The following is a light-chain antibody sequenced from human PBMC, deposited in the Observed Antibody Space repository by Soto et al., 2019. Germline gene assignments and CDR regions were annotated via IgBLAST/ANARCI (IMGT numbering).Light chain of an antibody. CDR2: DAS. J-gene: IGKJ1*01. Sequence: DIQMTQSPSALSASIGDRVTITCRASQNIDTSLAWYQQKPGKAPKSLIFDASNLESGVSSRLRGSGSGTALTLTIDTLQDDASGSYYCQHYTAFSPWTFGQGAKVEIQ. CDR3: QHYTAFSPWT. V-gene: IGKV1-5*01. CDR1: QNIDTS.